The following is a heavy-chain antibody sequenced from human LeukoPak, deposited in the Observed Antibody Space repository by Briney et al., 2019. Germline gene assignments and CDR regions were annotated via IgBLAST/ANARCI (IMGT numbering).Heavy chain of an antibody. CDR3: ARVKGWPPGWFDP. J-gene: IGHJ5*02. CDR2: IYHSGST. D-gene: IGHD5-24*01. CDR1: GYSISSGYY. V-gene: IGHV4-38-2*02. Sequence: SETLSLTCTVSGYSISSGYYWGWIRQPPGKGLEWIGSIYHSGSTYYNPSLKSRVTISVDTPKNQFSLKLSSVTAADTAVYYCARVKGWPPGWFDPWGQGTLVTVSS.